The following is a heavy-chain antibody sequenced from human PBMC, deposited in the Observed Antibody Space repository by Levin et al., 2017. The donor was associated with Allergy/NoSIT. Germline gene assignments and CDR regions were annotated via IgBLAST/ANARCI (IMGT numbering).Heavy chain of an antibody. V-gene: IGHV3-7*01. D-gene: IGHD3-10*01. J-gene: IGHJ5*02. CDR3: ARDSAAILWFREGGWFDP. Sequence: GESLKISCAASGFTFSSYWMSWVRQAPGKGLEWVANIKQDGSEKYYVDSVKGRFTISRDNAKNSLYLQMNSLRAEDTAVYYCARDSAAILWFREGGWFDPWGQGTLVTVSS. CDR1: GFTFSSYW. CDR2: IKQDGSEK.